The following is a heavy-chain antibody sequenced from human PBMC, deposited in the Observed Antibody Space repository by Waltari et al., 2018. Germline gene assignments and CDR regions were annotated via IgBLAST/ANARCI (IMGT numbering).Heavy chain of an antibody. V-gene: IGHV1-69*05. Sequence: QVPLLQSGAELKKPGSSVKVSCRAYGGTLSSYAISWVRQAPRQGLEWMGGIIPIFGTANYAQKFQGRVTITTDESTSTAYMELSSLRSEDTAVYYCAEGGPERAFDIWGQGTMVTVSS. CDR3: AEGGPERAFDI. CDR1: GGTLSSYA. CDR2: IIPIFGTA. J-gene: IGHJ3*02. D-gene: IGHD3-16*01.